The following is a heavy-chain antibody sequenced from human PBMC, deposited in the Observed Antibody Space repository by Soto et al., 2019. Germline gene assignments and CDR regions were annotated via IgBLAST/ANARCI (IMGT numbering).Heavy chain of an antibody. CDR2: IYSGGST. V-gene: IGHV3-53*04. Sequence: EVQLVESGGGLVQPGGSLRLSCAASGFTVSSNYMSWVRQAPGKGLEWVSVIYSGGSTYYADSVKGRLTISRHNSKNTLYLQMNSLRAEDTAVYYCARDLWGRKEGQLLWGGKDYYYYMDVWGKGTTVTVSS. CDR3: ARDLWGRKEGQLLWGGKDYYYYMDV. D-gene: IGHD2-2*01. CDR1: GFTVSSNY. J-gene: IGHJ6*03.